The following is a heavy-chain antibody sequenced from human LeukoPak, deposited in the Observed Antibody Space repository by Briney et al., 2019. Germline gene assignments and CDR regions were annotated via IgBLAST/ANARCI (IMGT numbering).Heavy chain of an antibody. CDR2: IYYSGST. CDR3: ARGRAPEN. Sequence: SETLSLTCTVSGGSISFYYWSWIRQPPGKGLEWIGYIYYSGSTNYNPSLESRVTISLDKSKNQFSLKLSSVTAADTAVYYCARGRAPENWGQGTLVTVSS. J-gene: IGHJ4*02. CDR1: GGSISFYY. V-gene: IGHV4-59*01.